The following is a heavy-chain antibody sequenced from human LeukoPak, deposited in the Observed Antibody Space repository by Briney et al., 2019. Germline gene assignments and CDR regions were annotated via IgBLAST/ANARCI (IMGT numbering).Heavy chain of an antibody. D-gene: IGHD3-3*01. CDR2: IYYSGST. V-gene: IGHV4-59*01. Sequence: SETLSLTCTVSGGSISSYYWSWIRQPPGKGLEWIGYIYYSGSTNYNPSLKSRVTISVDTSKNQFSLKLSSVTAADTAVYYCARERFLEWFGAFDIWGQGTMVTVSS. J-gene: IGHJ3*02. CDR1: GGSISSYY. CDR3: ARERFLEWFGAFDI.